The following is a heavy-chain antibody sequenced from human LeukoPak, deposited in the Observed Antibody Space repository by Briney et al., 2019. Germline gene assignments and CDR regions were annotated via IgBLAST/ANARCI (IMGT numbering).Heavy chain of an antibody. Sequence: PSETLSLTCTVSCGSIISYYWSWIRQPPGKGLEWIGYIYYSGSTNYNPSLKSRVTISVDTSKNQFSLKLSSVTAADTAVYYCARRGNTRASSDFDYWGQGTLVTVSS. CDR1: CGSIISYY. CDR3: ARRGNTRASSDFDY. D-gene: IGHD6-6*01. V-gene: IGHV4-59*08. J-gene: IGHJ4*02. CDR2: IYYSGST.